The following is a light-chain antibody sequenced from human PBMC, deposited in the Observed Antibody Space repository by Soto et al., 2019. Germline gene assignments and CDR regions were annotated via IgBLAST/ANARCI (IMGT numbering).Light chain of an antibody. CDR3: QQRHMWPIT. CDR2: DAY. Sequence: EVALTQSPVTLSLSQGDRATLSSRASQSFRGLLAWYQQKPGQAPRLLIYDAYNRATGIPPRFSGSGSGTDFTLTISSLEPEDSAVYYCQQRHMWPITFGQGTRLEIK. J-gene: IGKJ5*01. CDR1: QSFRGL. V-gene: IGKV3-11*01.